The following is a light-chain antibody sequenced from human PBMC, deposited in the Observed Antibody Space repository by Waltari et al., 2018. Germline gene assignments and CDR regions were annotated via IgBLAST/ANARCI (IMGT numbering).Light chain of an antibody. CDR1: STDCCSSYS. V-gene: IGLV2-14*03. J-gene: IGLJ3*02. CDR3: TSQSASSVVL. Sequence: QSALTQPAPVSGSPGPSITNPCTGTSTDCCSSYSFPWYQNLPGQGPKAKIYDVSYRPSGVSDRFSGSKSGNTASLTISGLQAEDEANYYCTSQSASSVVLFGGGTKVTVL. CDR2: DVS.